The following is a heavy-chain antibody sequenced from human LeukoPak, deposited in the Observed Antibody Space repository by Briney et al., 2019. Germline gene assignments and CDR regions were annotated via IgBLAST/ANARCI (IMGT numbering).Heavy chain of an antibody. CDR1: GFTVSSNY. D-gene: IGHD3-10*01. J-gene: IGHJ6*02. CDR3: AYGDYYYGMDV. Sequence: GGSLRLSCAASGFTVSSNYMSWVRQAPGKGLEGVSVIYSGGSTYYADSVKGRFTISRDNSKNTLYLQMNSLRAEDTAVYYCAYGDYYYGMDVWGQGTTVTVSS. V-gene: IGHV3-53*01. CDR2: IYSGGST.